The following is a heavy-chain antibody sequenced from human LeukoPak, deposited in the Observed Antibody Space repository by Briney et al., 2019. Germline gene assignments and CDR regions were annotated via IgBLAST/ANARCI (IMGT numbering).Heavy chain of an antibody. CDR3: AREVMAKRRAFDI. CDR1: GFTASSNY. D-gene: IGHD2-8*01. V-gene: IGHV3-53*04. Sequence: GGSLRLSCAASGFTASSNYMSWVRQAPGKGLEWVSVIYSDDRTYYADSVKGRFTISRHASKKTLYLQMNSLRAEDTAVYYCAREVMAKRRAFDIWGQGTVVTVSS. J-gene: IGHJ3*02. CDR2: IYSDDRT.